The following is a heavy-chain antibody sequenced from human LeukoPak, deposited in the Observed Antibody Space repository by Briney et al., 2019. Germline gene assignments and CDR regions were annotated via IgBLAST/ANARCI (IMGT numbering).Heavy chain of an antibody. D-gene: IGHD6-13*01. CDR3: ARGAYYSSSLDGFDP. J-gene: IGHJ5*02. V-gene: IGHV3-23*01. Sequence: GGSLRLSCAASGFTFSTYAMSWVRQAPGKGLEWVSAISGDGDTTYYADSLKGRFTISRDNFKSTLSLQMNSLRAEDTAMYYCARGAYYSSSLDGFDPWGQGTLVTVSS. CDR1: GFTFSTYA. CDR2: ISGDGDTT.